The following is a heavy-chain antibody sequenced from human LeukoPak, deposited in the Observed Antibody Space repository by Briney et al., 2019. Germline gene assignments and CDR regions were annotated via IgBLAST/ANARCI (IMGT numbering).Heavy chain of an antibody. Sequence: PSETLSLTCTVSGDSISSGGYSWSWIRQPPGKGLERIGYIYYSGSTYYNPSLKSRVTVSVDTSKNQFSLKLSSVTAADTDVYYCARGAGLRYFDWLSGAFDIWGQGTMVTVSS. CDR3: ARGAGLRYFDWLSGAFDI. CDR1: GDSISSGGYS. D-gene: IGHD3-9*01. V-gene: IGHV4-30-4*07. CDR2: IYYSGST. J-gene: IGHJ3*02.